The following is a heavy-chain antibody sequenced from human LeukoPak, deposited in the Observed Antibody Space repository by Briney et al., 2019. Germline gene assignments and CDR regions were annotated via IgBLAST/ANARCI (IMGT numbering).Heavy chain of an antibody. CDR2: ISGSGGST. V-gene: IGHV3-23*01. D-gene: IGHD3-10*01. CDR1: GFTFSSYA. Sequence: GGSLRLSCAASGFTFSSYAMSWVRQAPGKGLEWVSAISGSGGSTYYADSVKGRFTISRDNSKNTLYLQMNSLRAEDTAVYYCAKDLMVRGRYYYGMDVWGQGTTVTVSS. J-gene: IGHJ6*02. CDR3: AKDLMVRGRYYYGMDV.